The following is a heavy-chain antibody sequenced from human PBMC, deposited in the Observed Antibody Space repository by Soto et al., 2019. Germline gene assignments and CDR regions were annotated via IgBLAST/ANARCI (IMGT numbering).Heavy chain of an antibody. CDR3: ARQVAVAGTWFDP. J-gene: IGHJ5*02. V-gene: IGHV4-59*08. CDR1: GGSISSYY. D-gene: IGHD6-19*01. CDR2: IYYSGST. Sequence: PSETLSLTCTVSGGSISSYYWSWIRQPPGKGLEWIGYIYYSGSTNYNPSLKSRVTISVDTSKNQFSLKLSSVTAADTAVYYCARQVAVAGTWFDPWGQGTLVTVSS.